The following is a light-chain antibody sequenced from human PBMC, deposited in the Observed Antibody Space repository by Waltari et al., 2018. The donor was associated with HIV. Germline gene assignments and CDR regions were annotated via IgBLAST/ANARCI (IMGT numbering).Light chain of an antibody. CDR2: SSK. V-gene: IGLV1-44*01. J-gene: IGLJ1*01. Sequence: QSVLTQPPSASGTPGQRVTISCSGSSSNIERNTVNWYQQFPGTTPKVVIYSSKQRPSGVPDRFCGARSGTSASLAISGLQSEDEAHYYCAAWDDSLDGYVFGPGTEVTVL. CDR3: AAWDDSLDGYV. CDR1: SSNIERNT.